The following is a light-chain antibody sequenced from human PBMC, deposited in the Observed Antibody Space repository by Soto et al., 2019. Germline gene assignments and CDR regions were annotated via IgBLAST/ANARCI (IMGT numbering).Light chain of an antibody. CDR2: AAS. CDR3: QHYNSYSEA. CDR1: QSITTF. J-gene: IGKJ1*01. V-gene: IGKV1-5*01. Sequence: SLSSLSATIRDRVTITSRASQSITTFLNWYQQKPGKAPNLLIYAASSLQSGVPSRFSGSGSGTEFTLTISSLQPDDFATYYCQHYNSYSEASGQGTMV.